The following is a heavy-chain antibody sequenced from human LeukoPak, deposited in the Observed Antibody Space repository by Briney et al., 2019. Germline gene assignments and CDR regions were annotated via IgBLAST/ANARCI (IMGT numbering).Heavy chain of an antibody. J-gene: IGHJ4*02. CDR1: GFTFSSYW. CDR2: INSDGSDT. V-gene: IGHV3-74*01. D-gene: IGHD3-10*01. CDR3: ARMGVVVRAVAGLDGIDY. Sequence: GGSLRLSCTASGFTFSSYWMHWVRQAPGKGLVWVSGINSDGSDTYYADSVKGRFTISRDNAKNALYLQMNSLRDEDTAVHYCARMGVVVRAVAGLDGIDYWGQGTQVTVSS.